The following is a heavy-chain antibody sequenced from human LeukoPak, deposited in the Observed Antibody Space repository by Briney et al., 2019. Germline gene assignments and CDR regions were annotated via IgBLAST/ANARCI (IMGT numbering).Heavy chain of an antibody. D-gene: IGHD6-13*01. Sequence: PGRSLRLSCVVSGLRFRNYGMHWVRQAPGKGLEWVAVIYYDGSNKYYADSVKGRFTISRDNSKNTLYLQMNSLRAEDTAVYYCARDSYSSSWYSFDYWGQGTLVTVSS. CDR3: ARDSYSSSWYSFDY. V-gene: IGHV3-30*19. J-gene: IGHJ4*02. CDR2: IYYDGSNK. CDR1: GLRFRNYG.